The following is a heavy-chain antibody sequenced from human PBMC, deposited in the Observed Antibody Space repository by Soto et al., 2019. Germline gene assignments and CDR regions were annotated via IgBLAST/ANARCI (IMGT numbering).Heavy chain of an antibody. J-gene: IGHJ5*02. V-gene: IGHV1-8*01. Sequence: QVQLVQSGAEVKKPGASVKVSCKASGYTFTSYDINWVRQATGPGLEWMGWMNPNSGNTGYAQKFQGRVTMTRNTSISTAYMELSSLRSEDTAVYYCAGLGYCSGGSCFSDSGFDPWGQGTLVTVSS. CDR2: MNPNSGNT. CDR1: GYTFTSYD. D-gene: IGHD2-15*01. CDR3: AGLGYCSGGSCFSDSGFDP.